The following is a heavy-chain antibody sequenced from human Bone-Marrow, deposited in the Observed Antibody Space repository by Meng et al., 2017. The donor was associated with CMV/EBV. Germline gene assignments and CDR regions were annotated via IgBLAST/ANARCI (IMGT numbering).Heavy chain of an antibody. V-gene: IGHV4-39*07. CDR1: GGSISGSSYY. Sequence: GSLRLSCTVSGGSISGSSYYWGWIRQPPGKGLEWIGSIYYSGSTYYNPFLKSRVTISVDTSKNQFSLKLSSVTAADTAVYYCARDDRVVPGPYYGMDVWGQGTTVTVSS. J-gene: IGHJ6*02. CDR2: IYYSGST. CDR3: ARDDRVVPGPYYGMDV. D-gene: IGHD2-2*01.